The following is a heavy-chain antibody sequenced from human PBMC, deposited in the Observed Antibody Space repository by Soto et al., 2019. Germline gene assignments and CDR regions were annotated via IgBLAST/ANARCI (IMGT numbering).Heavy chain of an antibody. CDR3: AKSGGAEKTDKYYYYGMDV. Sequence: GGSLRLSCAASGFTFSSYGMHWVRQAPGKGLEWVAVISYDGSNKYYADSVKGRFTISRDNSKNTLYLQMNSLRAEDTAVYYCAKSGGAEKTDKYYYYGMDVWGLGTTVTVSS. CDR1: GFTFSSYG. V-gene: IGHV3-30*18. J-gene: IGHJ6*02. D-gene: IGHD2-15*01. CDR2: ISYDGSNK.